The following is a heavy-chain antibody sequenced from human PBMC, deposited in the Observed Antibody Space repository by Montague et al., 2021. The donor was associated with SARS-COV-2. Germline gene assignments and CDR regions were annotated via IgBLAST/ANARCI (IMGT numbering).Heavy chain of an antibody. D-gene: IGHD1-1*01. CDR2: ISYSGST. J-gene: IGHJ5*02. Sequence: SETLSLTCVVSSGSISPSDTHCWGWVRQAPGKGLERIATISYSGSTSYNPPLRSRVTISVDTSKNQISLNLRSVTAADTSVYYCARHSTTHAFDPWGQGILVTVSS. CDR3: ARHSTTHAFDP. V-gene: IGHV4-39*01. CDR1: SGSISPSDTHC.